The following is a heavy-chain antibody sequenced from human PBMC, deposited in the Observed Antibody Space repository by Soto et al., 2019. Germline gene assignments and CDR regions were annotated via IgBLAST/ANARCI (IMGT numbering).Heavy chain of an antibody. CDR2: INPNSGGT. CDR3: AKSSRQYASAIQAFFDP. J-gene: IGHJ5*02. V-gene: IGHV1-2*04. CDR1: GYTFIGYY. Sequence: ASVKVSCKASGYTFIGYYIHWVRQAPGQGLEWTGWINPNSGGTNYAQRFQGWVTMTRDRSISTAYMELSRLKSDDTAVYYCAKSSRQYASAIQAFFDPWGLGTLVTVSS. D-gene: IGHD2-2*01.